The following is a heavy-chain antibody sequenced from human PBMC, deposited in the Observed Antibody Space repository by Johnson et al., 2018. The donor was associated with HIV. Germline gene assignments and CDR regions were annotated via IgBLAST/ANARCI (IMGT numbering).Heavy chain of an antibody. D-gene: IGHD2-2*01. CDR2: IKSKTDGGTT. Sequence: EVHLVESGGGLVKPGGSLRLSCAASGFTFSNAWMSWVRQAPGKGLEWVGRIKSKTDGGTTDYAAPVKGRFTISRDDSKNTLYLQMNSLKTEDTAVYYCTTDPPGMSSTSERDAFDIWGQGTMVTVSS. CDR1: GFTFSNAW. V-gene: IGHV3-15*01. J-gene: IGHJ3*02. CDR3: TTDPPGMSSTSERDAFDI.